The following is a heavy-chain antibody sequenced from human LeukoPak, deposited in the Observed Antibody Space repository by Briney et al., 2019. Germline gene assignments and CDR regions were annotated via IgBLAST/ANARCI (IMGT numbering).Heavy chain of an antibody. V-gene: IGHV4-30-4*01. CDR3: ARIRGEYCSGGSCYSDY. CDR1: GGSISSGDYY. D-gene: IGHD2-15*01. Sequence: PSETLSLTCTVSGGSISSGDYYWSWIRQPPGKGLEWIGYIYYSGSTYYNPSLKSRVTISVDTSKNQFPLKLSSVTAADTAVYYCARIRGEYCSGGSCYSDYWGQGTLVTVSS. J-gene: IGHJ4*02. CDR2: IYYSGST.